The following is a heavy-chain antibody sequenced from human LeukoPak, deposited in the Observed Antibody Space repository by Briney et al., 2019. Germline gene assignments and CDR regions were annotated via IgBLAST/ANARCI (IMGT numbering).Heavy chain of an antibody. D-gene: IGHD6-19*01. J-gene: IGHJ3*02. V-gene: IGHV1-2*06. CDR3: ARGPRLDSSGWYYGAFDI. CDR2: INPNSGGA. Sequence: ASVKVSCKASGYTFTGYYIHWVRQAPGQGLEWMGRINPNSGGADYAQKFQGRVSMTRDTSISTAYMELSSLRSDDTAVYYCARGPRLDSSGWYYGAFDIRGQGTMVTAS. CDR1: GYTFTGYY.